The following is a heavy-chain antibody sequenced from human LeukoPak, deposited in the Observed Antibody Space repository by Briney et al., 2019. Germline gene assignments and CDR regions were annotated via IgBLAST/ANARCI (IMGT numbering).Heavy chain of an antibody. D-gene: IGHD3-22*01. J-gene: IGHJ4*02. V-gene: IGHV1-2*02. CDR1: GYTFTGYY. CDR3: ARGTYYYDSSGYYQATFDY. Sequence: ASVKVSCKASGYTFTGYYMHWVRQAPGQGLEWMGWINPNSGGTNYAQKFQGRVTMTRDTPISTAYMELSRLRSDDTAVYYCARGTYYYDSSGYYQATFDYWGQGTLVTVSS. CDR2: INPNSGGT.